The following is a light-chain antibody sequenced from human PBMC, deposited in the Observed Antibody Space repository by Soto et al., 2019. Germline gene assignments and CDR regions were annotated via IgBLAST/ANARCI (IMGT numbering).Light chain of an antibody. V-gene: IGKV1-5*03. CDR3: QQYSTYSRA. Sequence: DIQMTQSPSTLPASVGDRVTITCWASQNINSRLAWYQQKPGKAPNLLIYEASSLQTGVPSRFSGSGSGTEFTLTISSLQPDDFATFYCQQYSTYSRAFGQGTKVEI. CDR1: QNINSR. J-gene: IGKJ1*01. CDR2: EAS.